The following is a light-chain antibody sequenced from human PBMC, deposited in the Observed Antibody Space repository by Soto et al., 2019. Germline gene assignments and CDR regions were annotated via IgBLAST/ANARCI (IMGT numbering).Light chain of an antibody. J-gene: IGKJ3*01. CDR3: QQYGASPFK. V-gene: IGKV3-20*01. Sequence: EIVLTQSPGTLSLSPGERATLSCRASQSVSGTYLAWYQQRPGQAPKVLIYGASSRAAGIPDRFSGSRSGTAFNLTISRLEPEDFAVYSCQQYGASPFKFGPGTKVDIK. CDR2: GAS. CDR1: QSVSGTY.